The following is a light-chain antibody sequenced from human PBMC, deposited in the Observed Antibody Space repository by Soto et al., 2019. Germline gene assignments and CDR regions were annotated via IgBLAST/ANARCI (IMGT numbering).Light chain of an antibody. CDR2: AAS. Sequence: AIQMTQSPLSLSASVGDRVTITCRASQGIRNDLGWYQQKQGKAPKLLIYAASSLHSGVSSRFSGSGSGTDFTLTISSLQPEDFATYYCLQDYNYPWTFGQGTKVEIK. CDR3: LQDYNYPWT. V-gene: IGKV1-6*01. J-gene: IGKJ1*01. CDR1: QGIRND.